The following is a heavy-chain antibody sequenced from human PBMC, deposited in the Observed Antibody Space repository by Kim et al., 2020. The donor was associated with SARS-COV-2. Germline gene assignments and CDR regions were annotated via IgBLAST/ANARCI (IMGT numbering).Heavy chain of an antibody. CDR1: GFTFSSYS. J-gene: IGHJ4*02. Sequence: GGSLRLSCAASGFTFSSYSMNWVRQAPGKGLEWVSSISSSSSYIYYADSVKGRFTISRDNAKNSLYLQMNSLRAEDTAVYYCARDRILAHPPPHFDYWGQGTLVTVSS. CDR3: ARDRILAHPPPHFDY. CDR2: ISSSSSYI. V-gene: IGHV3-21*01.